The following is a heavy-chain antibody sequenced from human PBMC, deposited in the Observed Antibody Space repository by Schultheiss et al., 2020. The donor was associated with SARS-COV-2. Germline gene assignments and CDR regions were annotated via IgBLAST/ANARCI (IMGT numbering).Heavy chain of an antibody. J-gene: IGHJ4*02. CDR1: GYTFTGYY. CDR3: ARAGGAEVPNPIDY. D-gene: IGHD2-2*01. Sequence: ASVKVSCKASGYTFTGYYMHWVRQAPGQGLEWMGWINPNSGGTNYAQKFQGRVTMTTDTSTSTAYMELRSLRSDDTAVYYCARAGGAEVPNPIDYWGQGTLVTVSS. V-gene: IGHV1-2*02. CDR2: INPNSGGT.